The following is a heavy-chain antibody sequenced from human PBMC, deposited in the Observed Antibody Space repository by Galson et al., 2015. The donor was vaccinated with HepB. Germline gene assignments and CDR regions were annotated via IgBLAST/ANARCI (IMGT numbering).Heavy chain of an antibody. CDR2: IKSKTDGGTT. CDR1: GFTFSNAW. D-gene: IGHD6-19*01. V-gene: IGHV3-15*01. Sequence: SLRLSCAASGFTFSNAWMSWVRQAPGKGLEWVGRIKSKTDGGTTDYAAPVKGRFTISRDDSKNTLYLQMNSLKTEGTAVYYCTTGSGWQGFDPWGQGTLVTVSS. J-gene: IGHJ5*02. CDR3: TTGSGWQGFDP.